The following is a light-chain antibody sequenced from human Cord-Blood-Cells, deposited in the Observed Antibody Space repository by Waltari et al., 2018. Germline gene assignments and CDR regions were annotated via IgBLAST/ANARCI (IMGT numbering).Light chain of an antibody. CDR1: PSVLYSSNNKNY. J-gene: IGKJ3*01. Sequence: DIVMNQSPDSLAVSLGERATINCKSSPSVLYSSNNKNYLAWYQQKPGQPPKLLIDWASTRESGVPDRFSGSGSGTDFTLTISSLQAEDVAVYYCQQYYSTPLTFGPGTKVDIK. CDR2: WAS. CDR3: QQYYSTPLT. V-gene: IGKV4-1*01.